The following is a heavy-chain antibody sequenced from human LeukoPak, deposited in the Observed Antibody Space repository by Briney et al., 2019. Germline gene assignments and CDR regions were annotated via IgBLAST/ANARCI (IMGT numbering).Heavy chain of an antibody. CDR2: IIPIFGTA. V-gene: IGHV1-69*13. J-gene: IGHJ5*02. CDR3: ARGGIVGVTSRFNWFDP. CDR1: GGTFSSYA. Sequence: GASVKVSCKASGGTFSSYAISWVRQAPGQGLEWMGGIIPIFGTANYAQKFQGRVTITADESTSTAYIGLSSLRSEDTAVYYCARGGIVGVTSRFNWFDPWGQGTLVTVSS. D-gene: IGHD3-22*01.